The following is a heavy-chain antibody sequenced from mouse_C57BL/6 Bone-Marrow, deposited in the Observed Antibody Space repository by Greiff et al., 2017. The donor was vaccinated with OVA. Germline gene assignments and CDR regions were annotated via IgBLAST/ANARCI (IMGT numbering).Heavy chain of an antibody. Sequence: DVMLVESGGGLVKPGGSLKLSCAASGFTFSDYGMHWVRQAPEKGLEWVAYISSGSSTIYYADTVKGRFTISRDNAKNTLFLQMTSLRSEDTAMYYCARGDCSSFSLAYWGQGTLVTVSA. CDR1: GFTFSDYG. D-gene: IGHD1-1*01. V-gene: IGHV5-17*01. CDR2: ISSGSSTI. J-gene: IGHJ3*01. CDR3: ARGDCSSFSLAY.